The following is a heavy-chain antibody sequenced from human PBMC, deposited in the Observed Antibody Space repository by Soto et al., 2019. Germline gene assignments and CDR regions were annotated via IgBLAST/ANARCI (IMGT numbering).Heavy chain of an antibody. J-gene: IGHJ4*02. CDR3: ARDNNDFWSLYPLAFDY. CDR2: ISTSGHV. V-gene: IGHV4-4*07. D-gene: IGHD3-3*01. Sequence: PSETLSLTCRVSGGSLSKYNWSWIRQPAGKGLEWIGRISTSGHVVSKVSLRSRLTMSVDMSNNHFSLKLTSVTAADTAVYYCARDNNDFWSLYPLAFDYWGQGALVTVSS. CDR1: GGSLSKYN.